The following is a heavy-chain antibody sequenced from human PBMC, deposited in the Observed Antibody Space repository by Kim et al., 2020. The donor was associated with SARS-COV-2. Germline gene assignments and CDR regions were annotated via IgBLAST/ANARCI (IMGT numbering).Heavy chain of an antibody. CDR2: INRDRNTI. CDR3: ARSVDGAFDV. D-gene: IGHD2-21*01. J-gene: IGHJ3*01. V-gene: IGHV3-48*02. Sequence: GGSLRLSCVASGFSFSVYSMNWVRQAPGKGLEWISYINRDRNTIKYADSVKGRFTISRDNAKKIVFLQMNGLRDEDTALYYCARSVDGAFDVWGQGTVLTVSS. CDR1: GFSFSVYS.